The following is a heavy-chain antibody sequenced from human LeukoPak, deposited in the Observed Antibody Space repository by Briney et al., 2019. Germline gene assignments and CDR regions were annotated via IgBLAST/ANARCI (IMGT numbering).Heavy chain of an antibody. Sequence: ASVKLSCKASGYTFTGYYMHWVRQAPGKGLEWMGWINPNSGGTNYAQTFQGRVTMTRDTSISTAYLELSRLRSDDTAVYYCARGTGYSSPFDYWGQGTLVTVSS. CDR2: INPNSGGT. CDR1: GYTFTGYY. CDR3: ARGTGYSSPFDY. V-gene: IGHV1-2*02. D-gene: IGHD6-13*01. J-gene: IGHJ4*02.